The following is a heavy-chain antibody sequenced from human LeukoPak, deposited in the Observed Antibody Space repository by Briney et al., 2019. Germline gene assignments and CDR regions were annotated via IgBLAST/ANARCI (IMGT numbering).Heavy chain of an antibody. CDR2: INAGNGNT. Sequence: ASVKVSCKASGYTFTSYAMHWVRQAPGQRLEWMGGINAGNGNTKYSQKFQGRVTITRDTSASTAYMELSSLRSEDTAVYYCARAGYYDSSGYYYPLMDYWGQGTLVTVSS. CDR3: ARAGYYDSSGYYYPLMDY. V-gene: IGHV1-3*01. CDR1: GYTFTSYA. D-gene: IGHD3-22*01. J-gene: IGHJ4*02.